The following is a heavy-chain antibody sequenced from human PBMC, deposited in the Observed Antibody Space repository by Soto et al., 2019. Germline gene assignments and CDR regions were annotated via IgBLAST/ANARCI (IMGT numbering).Heavy chain of an antibody. CDR1: GFTFSSYA. D-gene: IGHD3-9*01. J-gene: IGHJ5*02. Sequence: PGGSLRLSCAASGFTFSSYAMSWVRQAPGKGLEWVSAISGSGGSTYYADSVKGRFTISRDNSKNTLYLQMNSLRAEDTAVYYCAKPYDILTGDNWFDPWGQGTLVTAPQ. V-gene: IGHV3-23*01. CDR2: ISGSGGST. CDR3: AKPYDILTGDNWFDP.